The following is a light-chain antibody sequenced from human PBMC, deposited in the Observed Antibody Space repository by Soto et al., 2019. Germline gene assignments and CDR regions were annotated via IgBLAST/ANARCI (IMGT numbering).Light chain of an antibody. CDR3: VRNNAFPQT. CDR2: DAS. J-gene: IGKJ1*01. V-gene: IGKV1-5*01. CDR1: QSMNDW. Sequence: DIQMTQSPSTLSSSVGDRVTITCRASQSMNDWLAWYQQKPGKAPKVLIYDASSLPSGIPSRFSGSGSGTEFTLTIDSLQPDDVATYCWVRNNAFPQTFGQGTKVEV.